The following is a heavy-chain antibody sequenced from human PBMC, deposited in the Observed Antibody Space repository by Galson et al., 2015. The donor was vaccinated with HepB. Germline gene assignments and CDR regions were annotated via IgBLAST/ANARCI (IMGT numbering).Heavy chain of an antibody. Sequence: SETLSLTCTVSGGSVSSGTYYWTWIRQPPGKGLEWIGFVYNIGNTIYNPSLKSRVAISTDTSKNQFSLRLSSVTAADTAVYYCARGKAETRQYYYGSRSYSSSYFDYWGQGSLVTVSS. D-gene: IGHD3-10*01. CDR2: VYNIGNT. V-gene: IGHV4-61*01. CDR3: ARGKAETRQYYYGSRSYSSSYFDY. J-gene: IGHJ4*02. CDR1: GGSVSSGTYY.